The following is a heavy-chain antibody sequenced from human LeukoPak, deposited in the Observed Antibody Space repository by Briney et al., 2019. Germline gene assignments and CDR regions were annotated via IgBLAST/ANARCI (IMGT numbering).Heavy chain of an antibody. CDR3: ARESDALELFDY. V-gene: IGHV4-4*07. J-gene: IGHJ4*02. Sequence: SETLSLTCSVSGGSFSNNFWSWVRQPAGKGLEWIGRIYPSGSTNYNPSLKSRVTISVDTSKNQFSLKLSSVTAADTAVYYCARESDALELFDYWGQGTLVTVSS. CDR2: IYPSGST. CDR1: GGSFSNNF. D-gene: IGHD1-7*01.